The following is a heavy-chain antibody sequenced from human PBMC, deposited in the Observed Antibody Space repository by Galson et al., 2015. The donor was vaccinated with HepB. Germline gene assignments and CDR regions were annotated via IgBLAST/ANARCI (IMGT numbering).Heavy chain of an antibody. CDR2: ISAYNGNT. Sequence: SVKVSCKASGYTFTSYGISWVRQAPGQGLEWMGWISAYNGNTNYAQKLQGRVTMTTDTSTSTAYMELRSLRSDDTAVYYCARVPLDTAMVPTGGYYFDYWGQGTLVTVSS. J-gene: IGHJ4*02. CDR1: GYTFTSYG. CDR3: ARVPLDTAMVPTGGYYFDY. D-gene: IGHD5-18*01. V-gene: IGHV1-18*04.